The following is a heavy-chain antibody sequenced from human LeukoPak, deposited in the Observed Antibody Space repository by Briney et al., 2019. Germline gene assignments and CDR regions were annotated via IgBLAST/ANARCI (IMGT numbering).Heavy chain of an antibody. V-gene: IGHV1-2*02. Sequence: ASVKVSCKASGYSFTGYYLDWVRQAPGQGLEWMGWINPNSGGTNYAQKFQGRVTMTRDTSISTAYMELSRLRSDDTAVYYCARNCSGGSCSDYWGQGTLVTVSS. CDR3: ARNCSGGSCSDY. CDR2: INPNSGGT. CDR1: GYSFTGYY. D-gene: IGHD2-15*01. J-gene: IGHJ4*02.